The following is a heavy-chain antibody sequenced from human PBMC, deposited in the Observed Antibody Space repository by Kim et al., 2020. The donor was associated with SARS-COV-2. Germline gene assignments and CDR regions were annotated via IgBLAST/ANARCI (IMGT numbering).Heavy chain of an antibody. D-gene: IGHD3-22*01. V-gene: IGHV3-23*01. Sequence: KGRFTISRDNSKNTLCLEMNSLRAEDTAVYYCVKDRYYGTNDYSAPDAFDIWGQGTMVTVSS. J-gene: IGHJ3*02. CDR3: VKDRYYGTNDYSAPDAFDI.